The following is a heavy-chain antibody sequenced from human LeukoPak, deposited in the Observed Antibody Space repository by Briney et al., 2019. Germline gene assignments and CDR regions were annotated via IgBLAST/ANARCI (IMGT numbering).Heavy chain of an antibody. CDR2: IFHGGST. CDR1: GGSISSDGYS. J-gene: IGHJ4*02. V-gene: IGHV4-30-2*01. D-gene: IGHD4-23*01. CDR3: ARIRGFYFDY. Sequence: SQTLSLTCAVSGGSISSDGYSWTWIRQPPGKGLEWIGSIFHGGSTYYNPSLKSRVTMSVDRSKNQFSLTLTSVTAADTAVYFCARIRGFYFDYWGQGTLVTVSS.